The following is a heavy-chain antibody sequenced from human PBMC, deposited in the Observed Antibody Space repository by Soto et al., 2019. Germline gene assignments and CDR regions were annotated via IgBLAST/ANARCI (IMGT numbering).Heavy chain of an antibody. V-gene: IGHV3-23*04. D-gene: IGHD6-13*01. CDR1: GFTFSDYA. Sequence: EAQLVESGGGPVQPGGSLRLSCAASGFTFSDYAMSWVRQAPGKGLEWVSGISDSGGNTNYADSVKGRFTISRDNSKNTLYLQVNSLRVDDTAVYYCAKTGSHYSSSWYIREPNWFDPWGQGTLVTVSS. CDR2: ISDSGGNT. J-gene: IGHJ5*02. CDR3: AKTGSHYSSSWYIREPNWFDP.